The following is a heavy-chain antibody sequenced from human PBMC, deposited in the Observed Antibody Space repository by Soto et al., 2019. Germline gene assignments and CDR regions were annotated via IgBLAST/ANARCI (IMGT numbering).Heavy chain of an antibody. CDR3: ARGLRGAFFDY. CDR1: GDSISSGGYS. D-gene: IGHD3-10*01. J-gene: IGHJ4*02. V-gene: IGHV4-30-2*01. Sequence: QLQLQESGSGLVKPSQTLSLTCAVSGDSISSGGYSWNRIRQPPGKGLEWIGYIYHIGTTYHTPSLESRVILSIDRSKNQFSLKLTSVTAADTAVYYCARGLRGAFFDYWGQGTLVTVSS. CDR2: IYHIGTT.